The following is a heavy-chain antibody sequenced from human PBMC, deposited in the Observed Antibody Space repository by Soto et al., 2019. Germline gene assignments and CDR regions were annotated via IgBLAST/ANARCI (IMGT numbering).Heavy chain of an antibody. J-gene: IGHJ4*02. CDR3: IAYCSCGGSYNTYLYY. D-gene: IGHD2-15*01. CDR1: GLTFSGSA. CDR2: IRSKANNYAT. V-gene: IGHV3-73*01. Sequence: GGSLRLSCAASGLTFSGSAMHWVRQASGKGLEWVGRIRSKANNYATAYAASVKGRFTISRDDSKNTAYLQMNSLKTEDTAVYYCIAYCSCGGSYNTYLYYLGQEARVPVSS.